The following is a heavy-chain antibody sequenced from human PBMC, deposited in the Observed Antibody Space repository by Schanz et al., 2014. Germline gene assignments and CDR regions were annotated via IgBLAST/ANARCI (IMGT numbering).Heavy chain of an antibody. Sequence: VQLLESGGGLVQPGGSLKLSCSASGFTFRNYALSWVRQAPGKGLAWVSAISGSGGSTYYADSVKGRFTISRDNSNHTLYLQMNSLRAEDTAMFYCAREIPAGGHFDYWGQGTLVSVSS. CDR1: GFTFRNYA. J-gene: IGHJ4*02. V-gene: IGHV3-23*01. CDR3: AREIPAGGHFDY. CDR2: ISGSGGST. D-gene: IGHD2-15*01.